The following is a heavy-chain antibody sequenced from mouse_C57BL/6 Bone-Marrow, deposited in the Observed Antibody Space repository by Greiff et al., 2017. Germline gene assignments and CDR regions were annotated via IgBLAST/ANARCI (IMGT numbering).Heavy chain of an antibody. V-gene: IGHV1-22*01. D-gene: IGHD1-1*01. J-gene: IGHJ4*01. CDR2: IDPNNGGT. CDR3: ARRGKLRRYYYAMDY. Sequence: VQLQQSGPELVKPGASVKMSCTASGYTFTDYKMHWVKQSPGKSLEWIGSIDPNNGGTSYNQKFKGKVTLTVNKSSSTAYMELRSLTSEDSAVYDCARRGKLRRYYYAMDYGGQGTSATVSA. CDR1: GYTFTDYK.